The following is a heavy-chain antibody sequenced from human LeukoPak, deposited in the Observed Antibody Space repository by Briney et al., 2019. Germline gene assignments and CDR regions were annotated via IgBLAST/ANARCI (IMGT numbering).Heavy chain of an antibody. D-gene: IGHD3-10*01. CDR3: ARDRDPGSYYGSGSYYRH. Sequence: ASVKVSCKASGYTFTGYYMHWVRQAPGQGLEWMGWINPNSGGTNYAQKFQGWVTMTRDTSISTAYMELSRLRSDDTAVYYCARDRDPGSYYGSGSYYRHWGQGTLVTVSS. V-gene: IGHV1-2*04. J-gene: IGHJ4*02. CDR1: GYTFTGYY. CDR2: INPNSGGT.